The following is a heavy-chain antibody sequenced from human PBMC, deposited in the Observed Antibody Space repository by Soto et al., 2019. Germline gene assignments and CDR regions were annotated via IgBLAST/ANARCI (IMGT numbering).Heavy chain of an antibody. CDR1: GYTFTGYY. Sequence: ASVKVSCKASGYTFTGYYMHWVRQAPGQGLEWMGWINPNSGGTNYAQKFQGWVTMTRDTSISTAYMELSRLRSDDTAVYYCARVVAGNSSGFAFDYWGQGTLVTVSS. CDR3: ARVVAGNSSGFAFDY. CDR2: INPNSGGT. D-gene: IGHD6-19*01. J-gene: IGHJ4*02. V-gene: IGHV1-2*04.